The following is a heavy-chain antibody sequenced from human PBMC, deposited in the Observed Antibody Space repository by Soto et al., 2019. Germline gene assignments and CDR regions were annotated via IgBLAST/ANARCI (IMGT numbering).Heavy chain of an antibody. CDR2: IIPIFGTA. V-gene: IGHV1-69*13. J-gene: IGHJ6*02. CDR1: GGTFSSYA. D-gene: IGHD6-19*01. CDR3: ARDIAVAHYGMDV. Sequence: SLKVSCKASGGTFSSYAISWVRQAPGQGLEWMGGIIPIFGTANYAQKFQGRVTITADESTSTAYMELSSLRSEDTAVYCCARDIAVAHYGMDVWGQGTTVTVSS.